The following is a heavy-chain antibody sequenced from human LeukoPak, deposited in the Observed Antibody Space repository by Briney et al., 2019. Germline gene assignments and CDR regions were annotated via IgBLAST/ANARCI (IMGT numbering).Heavy chain of an antibody. Sequence: GGSLRLSCAASGFTFSSYAMSWVRQAPGKGLEWVSAISGSGGSTYYADSVKGRFTISRDNSKNTLYPQMNSLRAEDTAVYYCAKDSFPRSWFGELFFDYWGQGTLVTVSS. CDR2: ISGSGGST. J-gene: IGHJ4*02. CDR1: GFTFSSYA. V-gene: IGHV3-23*01. CDR3: AKDSFPRSWFGELFFDY. D-gene: IGHD3-10*01.